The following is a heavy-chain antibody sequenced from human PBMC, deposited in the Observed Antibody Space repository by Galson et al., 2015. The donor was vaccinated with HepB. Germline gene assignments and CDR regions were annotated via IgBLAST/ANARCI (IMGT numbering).Heavy chain of an antibody. D-gene: IGHD2-2*02. CDR2: ISSSSSYI. CDR3: ARGEYQLLYLSRLLGFDY. CDR1: GFTFSSYS. Sequence: SLRLSCAASGFTFSSYSMNWVRQAPGKGLEWDSSISSSSSYIYYADSVKGRFTISRDNAKNSLYLQMNSLRAEDTAVYYCARGEYQLLYLSRLLGFDYWGQGTLVTVSS. V-gene: IGHV3-21*01. J-gene: IGHJ4*02.